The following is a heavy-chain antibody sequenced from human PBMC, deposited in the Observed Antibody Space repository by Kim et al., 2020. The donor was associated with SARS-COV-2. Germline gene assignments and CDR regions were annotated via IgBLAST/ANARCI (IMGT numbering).Heavy chain of an antibody. J-gene: IGHJ4*02. Sequence: NPSLEDRVTISVDTSKNHFSLKLRSVTAADTAFYYCATQPRRDGYNPVDYWGRGTLVTVSS. V-gene: IGHV4-39*01. CDR3: ATQPRRDGYNPVDY. D-gene: IGHD6-25*01.